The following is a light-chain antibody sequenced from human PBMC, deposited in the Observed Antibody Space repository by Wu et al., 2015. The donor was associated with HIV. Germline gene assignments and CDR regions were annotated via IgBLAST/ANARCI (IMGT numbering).Light chain of an antibody. CDR2: HAS. V-gene: IGKV3-20*01. CDR3: QQFDTSSYT. J-gene: IGKJ2*01. Sequence: EIVLTQSPGTLSLSPGERATLSCRASQSVARSYLAWYQQKPGQAPRLLIYHASSRAAGIPLRFSGSGSVTDFTLTISRLEPEDFAVYYCQQFDTSSYTFGQGTKLEIK. CDR1: QSVARSY.